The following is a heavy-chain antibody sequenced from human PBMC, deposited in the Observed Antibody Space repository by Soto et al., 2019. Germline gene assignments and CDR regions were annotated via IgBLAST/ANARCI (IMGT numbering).Heavy chain of an antibody. D-gene: IGHD2-8*01. V-gene: IGHV4-4*02. CDR1: GVSIGSPNW. J-gene: IGHJ5*02. CDR3: ARCLHCSNGGRFDP. CDR2: MWPSGGT. Sequence: SETLSLTCAVSGVSIGSPNWWTWVRQAPGKGLEWIGEMWPSGGTTYNPSLRNRVTISVGNSKNHLSLTLTSVTAADTAIYYCARCLHCSNGGRFDPWGQGALVTVSS.